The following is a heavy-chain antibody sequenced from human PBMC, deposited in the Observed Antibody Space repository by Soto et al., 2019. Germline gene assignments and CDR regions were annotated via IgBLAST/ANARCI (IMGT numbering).Heavy chain of an antibody. J-gene: IGHJ4*02. CDR2: IYYSGST. V-gene: IGHV4-39*01. D-gene: IGHD1-26*01. CDR3: ARRLMFGGSYGYFDY. Sequence: PSETLSLTCTVSGGSISSSSYYWGWIRQPPGKGVEWIGSIYYSGSTYYNPSLKSRVTISVDTSKNQFSLKLSSVTAADTAVYYCARRLMFGGSYGYFDYWGQGTLVTVSS. CDR1: GGSISSSSYY.